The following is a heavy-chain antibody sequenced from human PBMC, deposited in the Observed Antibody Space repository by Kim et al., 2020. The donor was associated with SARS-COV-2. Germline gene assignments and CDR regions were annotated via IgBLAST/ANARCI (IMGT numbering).Heavy chain of an antibody. CDR3: ARDCRPSGSYPYYYYYGMDV. J-gene: IGHJ6*02. D-gene: IGHD1-26*01. Sequence: GGSLRLSCAASGFTFSSYGMHWVRQAPGKGLEWVAVIWYDGSNKYYADSVKGRFTISRDNSKNTLYLQMNSLRAEDTAVYYCARDCRPSGSYPYYYYYGMDVWGQGTTVTVSS. CDR2: IWYDGSNK. CDR1: GFTFSSYG. V-gene: IGHV3-33*01.